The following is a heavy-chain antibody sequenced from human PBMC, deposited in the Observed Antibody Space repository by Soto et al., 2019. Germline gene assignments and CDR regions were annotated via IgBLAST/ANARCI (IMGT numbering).Heavy chain of an antibody. CDR3: ATGLLGYCSGGSCYSDS. D-gene: IGHD2-15*01. CDR1: AYTFTNYA. J-gene: IGHJ4*02. V-gene: IGHV1-18*01. Sequence: QVRLVQSGAEVKKPGASVRVSCQTSAYTFTNYAVSWVRQAPGQGLEWMGWISGDNGNTIYAQKFQRRVTMTTDTSTRKAYMDLRSLRSDDTAVYYCATGLLGYCSGGSCYSDSWGQGTLVTVSS. CDR2: ISGDNGNT.